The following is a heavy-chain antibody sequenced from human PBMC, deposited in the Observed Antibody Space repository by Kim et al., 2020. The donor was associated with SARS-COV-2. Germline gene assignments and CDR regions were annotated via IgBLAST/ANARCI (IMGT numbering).Heavy chain of an antibody. V-gene: IGHV3-7*01. CDR2: INQHGSET. CDR3: ARDAWAQGWTDGFDY. Sequence: GGSLRLSCAASGFTFTSFWMSWVRQAPGKGLEWVANINQHGSETNYVDSVKGRFTISRDNAKDSVYLQMNNLRAEDRAVYYCARDAWAQGWTDGFDYWGQGTLVTVSS. J-gene: IGHJ4*02. D-gene: IGHD1-26*01. CDR1: GFTFTSFW.